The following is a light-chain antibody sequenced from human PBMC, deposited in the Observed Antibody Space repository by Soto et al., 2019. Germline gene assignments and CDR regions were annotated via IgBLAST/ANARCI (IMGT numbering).Light chain of an antibody. CDR2: GNN. CDR3: QSYDSSLSEV. J-gene: IGLJ1*01. V-gene: IGLV1-40*01. CDR1: GSNIGAGYD. Sequence: QSVLTQPPSVSGAPGQRVTISCTGSGSNIGAGYDVHWYQQFPGTAPKLLIYGNNNRPSGVPDRFSGSKSGTSASLAITGLRAEDEADYYCQSYDSSLSEVFGTGTKVTVL.